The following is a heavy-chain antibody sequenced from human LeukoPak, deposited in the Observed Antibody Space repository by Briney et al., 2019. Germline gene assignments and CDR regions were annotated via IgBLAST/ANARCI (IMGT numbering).Heavy chain of an antibody. J-gene: IGHJ5*02. CDR3: ARCAITTVRGVRYNWFDP. CDR2: MNPNSGNT. D-gene: IGHD3-10*01. Sequence: ASVKVSCKASGYTFTSYDINWVRQATGQGLEWMGWMNPNSGNTGYAQKFQGRVTMTRNTSISTAYMELSSLRSEDTAVYYCARCAITTVRGVRYNWFDPWGQGTLVTVSS. CDR1: GYTFTSYD. V-gene: IGHV1-8*01.